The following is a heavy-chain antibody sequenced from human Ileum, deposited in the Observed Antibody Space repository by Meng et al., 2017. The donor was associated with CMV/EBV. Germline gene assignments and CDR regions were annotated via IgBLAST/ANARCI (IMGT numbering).Heavy chain of an antibody. CDR3: AREGGGWYIDS. D-gene: IGHD6-19*01. Sequence: QLQLPGSGPGLVQPSQTLSLTCTVSGDSLSTGDYYWSWIRQPPGKGPEWIGYIYYSGSTLYNPSLKSPVTISLDKSKNQFSLRLRSVTAADTAVYFCAREGGGWYIDSWGQGTLVTVSS. J-gene: IGHJ4*02. V-gene: IGHV4-30-4*01. CDR1: GDSLSTGDYY. CDR2: IYYSGST.